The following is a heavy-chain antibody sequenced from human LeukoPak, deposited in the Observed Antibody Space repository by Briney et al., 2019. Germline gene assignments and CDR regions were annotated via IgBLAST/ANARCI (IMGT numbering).Heavy chain of an antibody. CDR3: AKAPVTSCRGAFSYPFDY. D-gene: IGHD2-15*01. J-gene: IGHJ4*02. Sequence: GGSLRLSCAASGFTFSSYGMSWVRQAPGKGLEWVANIKKDRTEKYYVDSAKGRFTISTDNATNSLYLQMNSLRAEDADVCYCAKAPVTSCRGAFSYPFDYWGQGTLVTVSS. CDR1: GFTFSSYG. V-gene: IGHV3-7*03. CDR2: IKKDRTEK.